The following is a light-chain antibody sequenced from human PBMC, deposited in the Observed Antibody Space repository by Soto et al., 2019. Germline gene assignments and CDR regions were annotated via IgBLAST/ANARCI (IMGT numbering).Light chain of an antibody. Sequence: DIQMTQSPSSLSASVGDRVTITCRASQDISNFLAWFQQKPGKAPKSLIFTASSLQSGVPSRFSGSGFGTEFTLTIDNLRPEDFATYYCQHYYRYPITFGQGTQLEIK. CDR1: QDISNF. CDR3: QHYYRYPIT. V-gene: IGKV1-16*01. J-gene: IGKJ5*01. CDR2: TAS.